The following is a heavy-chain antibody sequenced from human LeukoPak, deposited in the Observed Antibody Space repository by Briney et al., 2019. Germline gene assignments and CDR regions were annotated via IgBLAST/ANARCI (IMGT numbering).Heavy chain of an antibody. J-gene: IGHJ2*01. V-gene: IGHV1-18*01. CDR3: ARTLGGMTVERATGLDL. CDR1: GYTFTTHG. D-gene: IGHD5-24*01. CDR2: ISAYTDNT. Sequence: ASVKVSCKASGYTFTTHGVSWVRQAPGQGLEWMGWISAYTDNTNYAQKLQGRVTMTTDTSTNTAYMELRSLRFDDTAVYYCARTLGGMTVERATGLDLWGRGTLVTVSS.